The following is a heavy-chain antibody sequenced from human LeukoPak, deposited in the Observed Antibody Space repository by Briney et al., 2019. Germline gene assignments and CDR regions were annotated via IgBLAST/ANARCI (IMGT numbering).Heavy chain of an antibody. D-gene: IGHD5-24*01. CDR2: IIPIFGTA. V-gene: IGHV1-69*13. J-gene: IGHJ4*02. CDR1: GGTFSSYA. Sequence: SVKVSCKASGGTFSSYAISWVRQAPGQGLEWMGGIIPIFGTANYAQKFQGRVTITADESTSTAYMELSSLRSEDTAVYYCARQGPEWLQLGSFIDYWGQGTLVTVSS. CDR3: ARQGPEWLQLGSFIDY.